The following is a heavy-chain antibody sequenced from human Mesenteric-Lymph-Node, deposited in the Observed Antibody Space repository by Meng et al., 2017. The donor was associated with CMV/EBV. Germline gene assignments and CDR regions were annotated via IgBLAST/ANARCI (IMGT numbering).Heavy chain of an antibody. Sequence: GESLKISCAASGFTFSSYSMNWVRQAPGKGLEWVGRIKSKTDGGTTDYAAPVKGRFTISRDDSKNTLYLQMNSLKTEDTAVYYCTTDKGGYYYGYYYYGMDVWGQGTTVTV. CDR1: GFTFSSYS. V-gene: IGHV3-15*01. J-gene: IGHJ6*02. CDR2: IKSKTDGGTT. D-gene: IGHD3-22*01. CDR3: TTDKGGYYYGYYYYGMDV.